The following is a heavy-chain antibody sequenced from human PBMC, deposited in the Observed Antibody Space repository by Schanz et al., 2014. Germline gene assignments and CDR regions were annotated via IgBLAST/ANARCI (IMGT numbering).Heavy chain of an antibody. CDR3: ARDRRRYCSTASCLHDNWFDP. V-gene: IGHV1-46*01. Sequence: QVQLLQSGAEVKKPGASMKVSCKASGYTFTTYYMLWVRQAPGQGLEWMGIINPSGGSTRYGQKFQGRIALTTDTSTGTAYMELRSLRSGDTAVYYCARDRRRYCSTASCLHDNWFDPWGQGTLVIVSS. CDR2: INPSGGST. D-gene: IGHD2-2*01. J-gene: IGHJ5*02. CDR1: GYTFTTYY.